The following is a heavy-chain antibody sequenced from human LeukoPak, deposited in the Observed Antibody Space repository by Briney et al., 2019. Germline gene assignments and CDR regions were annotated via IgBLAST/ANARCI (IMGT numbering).Heavy chain of an antibody. Sequence: ASVKVSCKASGYTLTTYDINWVRQATGQGLEWMGWMNPNSGNTGYAQKFQGRVTMTRNTSISTAYMELSSLRSEDTAVYYCARGPNKSDGGNSGSAWFDPWGQGTLVTVSS. CDR2: MNPNSGNT. D-gene: IGHD4-23*01. V-gene: IGHV1-8*01. CDR3: ARGPNKSDGGNSGSAWFDP. CDR1: GYTLTTYD. J-gene: IGHJ5*02.